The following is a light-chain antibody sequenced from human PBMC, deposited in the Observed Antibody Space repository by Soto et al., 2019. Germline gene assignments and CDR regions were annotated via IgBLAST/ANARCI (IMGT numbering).Light chain of an antibody. CDR3: QQYNNWPPIT. V-gene: IGKV3-15*01. CDR1: QSVKTN. J-gene: IGKJ4*01. CDR2: GAS. Sequence: EIVMTQSPATLSVSPGERATLSCRASQSVKTNLAWYQQKPGQAPRLLIYGASTRATGISARFSGSGSGTEFTLTIGGLQSEDFAIYYCQQYNNWPPITFGGGTKVDIK.